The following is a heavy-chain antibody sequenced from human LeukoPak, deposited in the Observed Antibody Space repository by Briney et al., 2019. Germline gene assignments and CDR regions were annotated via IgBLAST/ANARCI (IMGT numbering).Heavy chain of an antibody. D-gene: IGHD4-17*01. V-gene: IGHV4-59*01. CDR1: GGSISSYY. J-gene: IGHJ4*02. CDR3: ARVFGDYEEDLDY. Sequence: SETLSLTCTVSGGSISSYYWSWIRQPPGKGLEWIGYIYYSGSTNYNPSLKSRVTISVDTSKNQFSLKLSSVTAADTAVYYCARVFGDYEEDLDYWGQGTLVTVSS. CDR2: IYYSGST.